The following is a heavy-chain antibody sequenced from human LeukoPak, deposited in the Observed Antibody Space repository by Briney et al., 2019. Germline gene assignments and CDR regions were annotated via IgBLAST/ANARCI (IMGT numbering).Heavy chain of an antibody. J-gene: IGHJ2*01. CDR1: GGSISSYY. V-gene: IGHV4-59*01. Sequence: SETLSLTCTVSGGSISSYYWSWIRQPPGEGLERSGYIYYSGSTNYNPSLKSRVTISVDTSKNQFSLKLSSVTAADTAVYYCARVRYCSSTSCYRYFDLWGRGTLVTVSS. D-gene: IGHD2-2*01. CDR2: IYYSGST. CDR3: ARVRYCSSTSCYRYFDL.